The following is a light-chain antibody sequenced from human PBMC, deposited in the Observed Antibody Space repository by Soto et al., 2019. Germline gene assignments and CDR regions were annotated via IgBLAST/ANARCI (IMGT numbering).Light chain of an antibody. CDR2: DAS. J-gene: IGKJ1*01. CDR3: QQSNNRPKT. V-gene: IGKV3-15*01. CDR1: QSVGSN. Sequence: EIVMTQSPDTLSVSPGETATLSCRASQSVGSNLAWYQQKPGQAPRLLISDASTRAAGLPARFSGSGSGTEFTLTISSLQSEDFAVYYCQQSNNRPKTFGQGTKVEIK.